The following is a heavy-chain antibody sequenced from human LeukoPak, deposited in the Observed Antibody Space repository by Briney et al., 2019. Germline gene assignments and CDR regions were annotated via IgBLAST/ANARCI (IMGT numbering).Heavy chain of an antibody. CDR2: ISNGGST. D-gene: IGHD2-15*01. J-gene: IGHJ6*03. CDR3: GRDALVGYFSYYYMDV. V-gene: IGHV4-59*11. CDR1: GGSISSHY. Sequence: SETLSLTCTVSGGSISSHYWTWIRQSPVKGLEWIGDISNGGSTSYNPSLKSRVTISIDTSKNQFSLKLSSVTAADTAVYYCGRDALVGYFSYYYMDVWGKGTTVTVSS.